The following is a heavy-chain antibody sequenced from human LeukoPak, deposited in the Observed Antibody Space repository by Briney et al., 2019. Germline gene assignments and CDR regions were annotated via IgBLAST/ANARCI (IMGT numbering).Heavy chain of an antibody. CDR1: GGTFSSNA. Sequence: ASVKVSCKASGGTFSSNAISWVRQAPGQGLEWMGGIIPIFGTANYAQKFQGRVTITADESTSTAYMELSSLRSEDAAVYYCARGESHNYYDSSEVFRYWGQGTLVTVSS. D-gene: IGHD3-22*01. CDR3: ARGESHNYYDSSEVFRY. V-gene: IGHV1-69*13. CDR2: IIPIFGTA. J-gene: IGHJ4*02.